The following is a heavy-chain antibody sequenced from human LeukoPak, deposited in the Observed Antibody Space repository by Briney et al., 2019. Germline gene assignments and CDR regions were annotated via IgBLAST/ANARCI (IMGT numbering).Heavy chain of an antibody. CDR2: INQDGTEK. J-gene: IGHJ4*02. CDR1: GFPFSTYW. Sequence: GGSLRLSCAASGFPFSTYWMSWVRQAPGKGLEWVANINQDGTEKYYVDSVKGRFTISRDYAKNSLYLQMNSLRVEDTAVYYCAKVAKYYYGPETYYFFEQWGQGTRVTASS. V-gene: IGHV3-7*01. D-gene: IGHD3-10*01. CDR3: AKVAKYYYGPETYYFFEQ.